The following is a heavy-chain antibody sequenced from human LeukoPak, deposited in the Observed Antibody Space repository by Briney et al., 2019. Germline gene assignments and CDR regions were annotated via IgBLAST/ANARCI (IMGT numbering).Heavy chain of an antibody. D-gene: IGHD3-10*01. V-gene: IGHV3-30*18. CDR3: AKDRLYYYGSGTQYGMDV. CDR2: ISYDGSKK. CDR1: GFIFSSYG. J-gene: IGHJ6*02. Sequence: GGSLRLSCAASGFIFSSYGMHWVRQAPGKGLEWVAVISYDGSKKYYVDSVKGRFTISRDNSKNTLYLQMNSLRAEDTAVYYCAKDRLYYYGSGTQYGMDVWGHGTPVTVSS.